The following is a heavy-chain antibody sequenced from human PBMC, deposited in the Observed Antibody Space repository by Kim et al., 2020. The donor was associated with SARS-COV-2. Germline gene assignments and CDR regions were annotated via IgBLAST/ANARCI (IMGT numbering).Heavy chain of an antibody. CDR2: IYYSGST. D-gene: IGHD6-13*01. CDR1: GGSISSYY. Sequence: SETLSLTCTVSGGSISSYYWSWIRQPPPKGLEWIGYIYYSGSTNYNPSLKSRVTISVDTSKNQFSLKLSSVTAAATAVSYCSWGMAAAEWGQGTLVTVSS. V-gene: IGHV4-59*13. CDR3: SWGMAAAE. J-gene: IGHJ4*02.